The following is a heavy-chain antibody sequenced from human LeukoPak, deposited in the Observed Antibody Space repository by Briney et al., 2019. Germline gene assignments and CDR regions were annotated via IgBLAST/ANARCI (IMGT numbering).Heavy chain of an antibody. J-gene: IGHJ4*02. D-gene: IGHD4-17*01. Sequence: PGGSLRLSCAASGFTFSSYGMQWVRQAPGKGLEWVAFIRYDGSNKYYADSVKGRFTISRDNSKNTLYLQMNSLRAEDTAVYYCAILMTTVTHFDYWGQGTLVTVSS. V-gene: IGHV3-30*02. CDR3: AILMTTVTHFDY. CDR2: IRYDGSNK. CDR1: GFTFSSYG.